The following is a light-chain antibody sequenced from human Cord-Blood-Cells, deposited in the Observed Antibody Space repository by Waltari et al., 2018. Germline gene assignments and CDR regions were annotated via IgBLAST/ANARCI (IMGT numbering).Light chain of an antibody. CDR1: QSISSY. V-gene: IGKV1-39*01. CDR3: QQSYSTPLT. CDR2: AAS. Sequence: DIQMTQSPSSLSASVGDRVTITCRASQSISSYLNWYQQKPGKAPKLLIYAASSLQSGVPSRFSGSGSGTDFPLTISSLQPEDFATYYCQQSYSTPLTFGGGTMVEIK. J-gene: IGKJ4*01.